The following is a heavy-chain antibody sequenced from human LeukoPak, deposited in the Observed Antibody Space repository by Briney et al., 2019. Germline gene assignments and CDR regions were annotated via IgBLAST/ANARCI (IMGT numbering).Heavy chain of an antibody. Sequence: ASVKVSCKASGYTFTSYAMNWVRQAPGQGLEWMGWINTNTGNPTYAQGFTGRFVFSLDTSVGTAYLQIGSLKAEDTAVYYCARASWLVYLIRGDPTPFDYWGQGTLVTVSS. CDR1: GYTFTSYA. CDR3: ARASWLVYLIRGDPTPFDY. D-gene: IGHD6-19*01. V-gene: IGHV7-4-1*01. J-gene: IGHJ4*02. CDR2: INTNTGNP.